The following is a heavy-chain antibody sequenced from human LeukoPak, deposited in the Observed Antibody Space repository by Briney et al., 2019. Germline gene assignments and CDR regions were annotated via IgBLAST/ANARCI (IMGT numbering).Heavy chain of an antibody. J-gene: IGHJ6*02. CDR1: GFTFSSYA. D-gene: IGHD3-16*01. Sequence: PGGSLRLSCAASGFTFSSYAMHWVRQAPGKGLEWVAVISYDGSNKYYADSVKGRFTISRDNAKNSLYLQMNSLRAEDTAVYYCARDGLGWGRGMDVWGQGTTVTVSS. CDR2: ISYDGSNK. CDR3: ARDGLGWGRGMDV. V-gene: IGHV3-30-3*01.